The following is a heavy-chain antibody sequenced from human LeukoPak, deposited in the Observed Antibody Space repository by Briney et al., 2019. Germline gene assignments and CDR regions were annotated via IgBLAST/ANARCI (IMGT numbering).Heavy chain of an antibody. Sequence: PGGSLRLSCAASGFTFSSYGMHWVRQAPGKGLEWVAFIRYDGSNKYYADSVKGRFTISRDNSKNTLYLQMNNLRADDTAVYYCARDVVPYYYYYMDVWGKGTTVTVSS. CDR3: ARDVVPYYYYYMDV. V-gene: IGHV3-30*02. CDR1: GFTFSSYG. D-gene: IGHD2-21*01. CDR2: IRYDGSNK. J-gene: IGHJ6*03.